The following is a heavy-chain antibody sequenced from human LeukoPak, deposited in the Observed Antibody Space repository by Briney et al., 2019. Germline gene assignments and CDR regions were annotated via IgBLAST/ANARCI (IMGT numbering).Heavy chain of an antibody. D-gene: IGHD3-16*02. Sequence: GGSLRLSCAASGFTFSNAWMSWVRQAPGKGLEWVGRIKSKTDGGTTDYAAPVKGRFTISRDDSKNTLYLQMNSLKTEDTAVYYCGGITFGGVIVKKDYWGQGTLVTVSS. V-gene: IGHV3-15*01. J-gene: IGHJ4*02. CDR3: GGITFGGVIVKKDY. CDR1: GFTFSNAW. CDR2: IKSKTDGGTT.